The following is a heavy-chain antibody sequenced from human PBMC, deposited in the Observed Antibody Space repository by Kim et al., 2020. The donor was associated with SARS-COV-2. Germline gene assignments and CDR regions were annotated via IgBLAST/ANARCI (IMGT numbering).Heavy chain of an antibody. D-gene: IGHD6-13*01. Sequence: GGTNYAQKFQGRVTMTRDTSISTAYMELSRLRSDDTAVYYCAGDEGQQQSWGQGTLVTVSS. V-gene: IGHV1-2*02. CDR3: AGDEGQQQS. J-gene: IGHJ5*02. CDR2: GGT.